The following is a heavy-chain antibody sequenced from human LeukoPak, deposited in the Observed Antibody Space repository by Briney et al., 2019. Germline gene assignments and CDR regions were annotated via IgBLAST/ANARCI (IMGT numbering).Heavy chain of an antibody. J-gene: IGHJ5*02. V-gene: IGHV2-5*05. Sequence: SGPTLVTPTQTLTLTCTFSGFSLSTTGVGVGWIRQPPGKALEWLALIYWDNDKRYDPSLKSRLTITKDTSKNQVVLSMTKMDPVDTATYYCAHSYERDPTNIIPFDPWGQGTLVTVSS. D-gene: IGHD1-1*01. CDR3: AHSYERDPTNIIPFDP. CDR1: GFSLSTTGVG. CDR2: IYWDNDK.